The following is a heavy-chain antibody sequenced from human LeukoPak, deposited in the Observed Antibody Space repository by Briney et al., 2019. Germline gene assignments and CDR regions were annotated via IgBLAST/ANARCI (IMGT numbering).Heavy chain of an antibody. V-gene: IGHV3-30-3*01. J-gene: IGHJ5*02. CDR1: GFTFSSYA. CDR2: ISYDGSNK. D-gene: IGHD3-9*01. CDR3: ARAGGFLLRYFDWLLHMLNDP. Sequence: GGSLRLSCAASGFTFSSYAMHWVRQAPGKELEWVAVISYDGSNKYYADSVKGRFTISRDNSKNTLYLQMNSLRAEDTAVYYCARAGGFLLRYFDWLLHMLNDPWGQGTLVTVSS.